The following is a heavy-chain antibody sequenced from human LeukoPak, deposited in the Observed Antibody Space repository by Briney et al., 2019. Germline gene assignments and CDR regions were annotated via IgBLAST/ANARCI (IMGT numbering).Heavy chain of an antibody. CDR1: GFTFSSYS. CDR2: ISSSSSYI. J-gene: IGHJ3*02. CDR3: ARDAGDGYNPRDAFDI. D-gene: IGHD5-24*01. V-gene: IGHV3-21*01. Sequence: PGGSLRLSCAASGFTFSSYSMNWVRQAPGKGLEWVSSISSSSSYIYYADSVKGRFTISRDNAKNSLYLQMNSLRAEDTAVYYCARDAGDGYNPRDAFDIWGQGTMVTVSS.